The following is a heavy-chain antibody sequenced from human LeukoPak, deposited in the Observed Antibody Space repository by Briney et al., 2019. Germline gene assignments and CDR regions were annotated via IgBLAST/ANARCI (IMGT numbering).Heavy chain of an antibody. CDR3: AREVWSPDCSSTSCVS. D-gene: IGHD2-2*01. Sequence: GASVKVSCKASGGTFSSYAISWVRQAPGQGLEWMGGIIPIFGTANYAQKFQGRVTITTDESTSTAYMELSSLRSEDTAVYYCAREVWSPDCSSTSCVSWGQGTLVTVSS. J-gene: IGHJ5*02. CDR1: GGTFSSYA. CDR2: IIPIFGTA. V-gene: IGHV1-69*05.